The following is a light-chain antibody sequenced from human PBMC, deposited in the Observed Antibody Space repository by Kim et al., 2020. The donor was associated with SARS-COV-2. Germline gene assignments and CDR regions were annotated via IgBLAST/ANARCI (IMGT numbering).Light chain of an antibody. CDR3: QHYDDSPPRWT. CDR1: QVVRINY. V-gene: IGKV3-20*01. CDR2: YAS. J-gene: IGKJ1*01. Sequence: GERVPLTYRARQVVRINYFSWYQQKPGPAPSLLVDYASSRTTVIPDRVSVSGCGTDLTLTISRLGLEDYAVYYYQHYDDSPPRWTFGQGTKVDIK.